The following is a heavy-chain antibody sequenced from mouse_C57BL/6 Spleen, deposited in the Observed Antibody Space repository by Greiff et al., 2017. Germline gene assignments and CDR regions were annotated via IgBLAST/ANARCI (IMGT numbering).Heavy chain of an antibody. J-gene: IGHJ2*01. D-gene: IGHD2-12*01. CDR3: ARYYTASRYGGYYFDY. Sequence: QVQLQQPGAELVMPGASVKLSCKASGYTFTSYWMHWVKQRPGQGLEWIGEIDPSDSYTNYNQKFKGKSTLTVDKSSSTAYMQRRSLTSEDSAVYYCARYYTASRYGGYYFDYWGQGTTLTVSS. CDR2: IDPSDSYT. CDR1: GYTFTSYW. V-gene: IGHV1-69*01.